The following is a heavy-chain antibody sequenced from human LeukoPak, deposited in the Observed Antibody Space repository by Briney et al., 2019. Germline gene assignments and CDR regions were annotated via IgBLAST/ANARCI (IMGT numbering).Heavy chain of an antibody. D-gene: IGHD3-16*01. CDR2: TNSDGSST. CDR3: ARTSDY. Sequence: QSGGSLRLSCAASGFTFSSYWMHWVRQAPGKGLVWVSRTNSDGSSTSYADSVKGRFTISRDNAKNTLYLQTNSLRAEDTAVYYCARTSDYWGQGTLVTVSS. V-gene: IGHV3-74*01. CDR1: GFTFSSYW. J-gene: IGHJ4*02.